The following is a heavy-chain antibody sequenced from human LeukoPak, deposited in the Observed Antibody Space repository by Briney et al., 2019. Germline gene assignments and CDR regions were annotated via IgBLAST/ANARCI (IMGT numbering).Heavy chain of an antibody. D-gene: IGHD7-27*01. CDR2: TRSNADNK. CDR1: GFTSSSYG. J-gene: IGHJ4*02. CDR3: AKGVSNWGNSDN. Sequence: PGGSLRLSCAASGFTSSSYGMYWVRQAPDKGLEWVAFTRSNADNKYYPDSVRGRFTISRDNPKNTLYLQMNSLRVEDTAVYFCAKGVSNWGNSDNWGQGTLVTVSS. V-gene: IGHV3-30*02.